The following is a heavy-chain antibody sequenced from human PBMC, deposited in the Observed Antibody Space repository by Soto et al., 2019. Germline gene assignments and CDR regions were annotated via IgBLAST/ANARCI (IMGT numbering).Heavy chain of an antibody. Sequence: QVQVEQSGAEVKKPGASVKVSCKTSGYTFSDYYMHWVRQAPGQGLEWMGWINPSSGNTDYAQKFRGRVTRTRDTSITTAYMELTSLRSDDTAIYYCARDLRGYSNWFDPCGQGTLVTVSS. J-gene: IGHJ5*02. CDR2: INPSSGNT. CDR1: GYTFSDYY. V-gene: IGHV1-2*02. CDR3: ARDLRGYSNWFDP. D-gene: IGHD3-22*01.